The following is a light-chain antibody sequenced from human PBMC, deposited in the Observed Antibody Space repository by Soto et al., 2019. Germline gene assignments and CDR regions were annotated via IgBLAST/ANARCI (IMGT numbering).Light chain of an antibody. CDR1: QRINSY. V-gene: IGKV1-39*01. CDR2: AAS. CDR3: QQSYSGPPT. J-gene: IGKJ3*01. Sequence: DIQMTQSPSSLSASIGDRVTITCRASQRINSYLNWYQQKPGTAPKLLIYAASNLQSWVPSRFSGSGSGTDFTLTISSLQPEDFATYYCQQSYSGPPTFGPGTNVDIK.